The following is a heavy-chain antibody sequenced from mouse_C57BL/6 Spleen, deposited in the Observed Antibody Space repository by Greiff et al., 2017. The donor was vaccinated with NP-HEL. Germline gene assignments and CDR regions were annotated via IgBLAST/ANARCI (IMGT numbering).Heavy chain of an antibody. CDR2: IRLKSDNYAT. D-gene: IGHD1-1*01. CDR1: GFTFSNYW. V-gene: IGHV6-3*01. J-gene: IGHJ4*01. CDR3: TGGYYGSSYVDYYAMDY. Sequence: EVKLVESGGGLVQPGGSMKLSCVASGFTFSNYWMNWVRQSPEKGLEWVAQIRLKSDNYATHYAESVKGRFTISRDDSKSSVYLQMNNLRAEDTGIYYCTGGYYGSSYVDYYAMDYWGQGTSVTVSS.